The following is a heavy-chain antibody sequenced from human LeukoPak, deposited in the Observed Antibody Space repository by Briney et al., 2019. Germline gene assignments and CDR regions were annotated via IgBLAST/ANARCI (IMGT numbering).Heavy chain of an antibody. CDR3: AKDLGGSYANDAFDI. Sequence: GGSLRLSCAASGFTFDDYAMHWVRQAPGKGLEWVSGISWNSGSIGYADSVKGRFTISRDNAKNSLYLQMNSLRAEDMALYYCAKDLGGSYANDAFDIWGQGTMVTVSS. CDR1: GFTFDDYA. J-gene: IGHJ3*02. CDR2: ISWNSGSI. D-gene: IGHD1-26*01. V-gene: IGHV3-9*03.